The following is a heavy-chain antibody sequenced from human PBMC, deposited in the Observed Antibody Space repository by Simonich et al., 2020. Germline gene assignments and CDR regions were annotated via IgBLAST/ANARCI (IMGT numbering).Heavy chain of an antibody. Sequence: QVQLVQSGAEVKKPGASVKVSCKASGYTFTSYGISWVRQAPGQGLEWMGWISAYNSNTNYAQKLQGRVTMTTDTATSTAYRELRSLRSDDTDVYYCARSTTGTTAFDIWGQGTMVTVSS. V-gene: IGHV1-18*01. CDR3: ARSTTGTTAFDI. J-gene: IGHJ3*02. CDR1: GYTFTSYG. D-gene: IGHD1-1*01. CDR2: ISAYNSNT.